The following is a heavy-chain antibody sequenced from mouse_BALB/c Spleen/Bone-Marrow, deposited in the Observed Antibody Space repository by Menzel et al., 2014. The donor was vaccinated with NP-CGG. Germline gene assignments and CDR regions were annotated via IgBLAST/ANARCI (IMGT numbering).Heavy chain of an antibody. V-gene: IGHV1S132*01. J-gene: IGHJ3*01. Sequence: VQLQQSGAELVKPGASVKLSCKTSGYTFTNYWIQWVKQRPGQGLGWIGEIFPGTGTTYYNEKFKGKATLTSDKSSSTAYMELSSLTSEDSAVYYCARSTYYSFAYWGQGTLVTVSA. CDR3: ARSTYYSFAY. CDR2: IFPGTGTT. D-gene: IGHD2-10*01. CDR1: GYTFTNYW.